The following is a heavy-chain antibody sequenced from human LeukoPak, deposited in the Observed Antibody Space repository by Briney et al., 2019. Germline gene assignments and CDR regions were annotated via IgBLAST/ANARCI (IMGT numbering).Heavy chain of an antibody. V-gene: IGHV3-23*01. CDR3: AKGYGDYPYFFDP. D-gene: IGHD4-17*01. CDR1: GFTCSNYA. CDR2: ITSNGGGT. Sequence: PGGSLRLSCAASGFTCSNYAMSWVRAAPGKGLEWVSSITSNGGGTYYADSVKGRFSISRDNSKNTLYLQMNSLRAEDTAVYSCAKGYGDYPYFFDPWGQGTLVTVSS. J-gene: IGHJ5*02.